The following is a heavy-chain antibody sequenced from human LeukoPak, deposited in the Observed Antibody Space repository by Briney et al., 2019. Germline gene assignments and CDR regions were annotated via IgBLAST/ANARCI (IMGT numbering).Heavy chain of an antibody. CDR3: LIVPGR. CDR2: NKSRADGGAT. J-gene: IGHJ4*02. CDR1: GYSVINAW. Sequence: GGSLRLSCAASGYSVINAWMSWVRQAPGQGLGWVGRNKSRADGGATGYAAPVEGRFNISRDYSENTLNLQMNSLQIDDTTLYYCLIVPGRGGQETLVTVSS. D-gene: IGHD2-15*01. V-gene: IGHV3-15*05.